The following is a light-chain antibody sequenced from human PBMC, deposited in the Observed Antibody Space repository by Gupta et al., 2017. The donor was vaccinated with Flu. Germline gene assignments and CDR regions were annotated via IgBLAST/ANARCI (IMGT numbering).Light chain of an antibody. CDR2: DDS. J-gene: IGLJ3*02. V-gene: IGLV3-21*02. CDR3: QLWDSTYDHQGV. CDR1: NIGRKS. Sequence: YVLTQPPSVSVAPGQTARTTCEENNIGRKSVHWYQQKPGQAPVLVVFDDSDRPSGIPERFSGSNSGNTATLTISRVEAGDEADYYCQLWDSTYDHQGVFGGGTKLTV.